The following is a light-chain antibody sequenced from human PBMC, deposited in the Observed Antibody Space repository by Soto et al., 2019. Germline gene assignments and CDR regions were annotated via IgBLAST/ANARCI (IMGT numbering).Light chain of an antibody. CDR2: EAT. CDR1: SSYIGASNF. CDR3: SSYGGSNNFV. Sequence: ALTHPPSVSGCPGQSITGSCTGTSSYIGASNFVSWYQHLPGRAPKVIIFEATNRPSGVSHRFSGSKSGNTASLTVSGLQTDDEADYYCSSYGGSNNFVFGTGTKVTVL. V-gene: IGLV2-8*01. J-gene: IGLJ1*01.